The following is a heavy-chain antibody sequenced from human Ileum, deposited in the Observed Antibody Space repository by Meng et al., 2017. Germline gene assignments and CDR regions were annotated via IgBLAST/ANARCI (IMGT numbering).Heavy chain of an antibody. CDR2: IYYGGST. CDR3: ARRAHYGDPPR. J-gene: IGHJ4*02. D-gene: IGHD4-17*01. CDR1: SGSFTNNNFY. V-gene: IGHV4-39*01. Sequence: QLRLQESVPGLVKPSETLPLTCSVSSGSFTNNNFYWVWIRRPPGKGLEWIGSIYYGGSTYYNPSLKSRVTISVDTSTNQFSLKLISVTAADTAVYYCARRAHYGDPPRWGQGTLVTVSS.